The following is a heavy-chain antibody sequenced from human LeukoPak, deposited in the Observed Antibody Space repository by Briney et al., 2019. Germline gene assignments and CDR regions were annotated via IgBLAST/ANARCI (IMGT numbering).Heavy chain of an antibody. J-gene: IGHJ4*02. CDR2: IIPIFGTA. Sequence: ASVKVSCKASGGTFSSYAISWVRQAPGQGLEWMGGIIPIFGTANYAQKFQGRVTITADESTSTAYMELSSLRSEDTAVYYCTTDRYHPTYYYDSSGYLIDYWGQGTLVTVSS. CDR3: TTDRYHPTYYYDSSGYLIDY. V-gene: IGHV1-69*13. D-gene: IGHD3-22*01. CDR1: GGTFSSYA.